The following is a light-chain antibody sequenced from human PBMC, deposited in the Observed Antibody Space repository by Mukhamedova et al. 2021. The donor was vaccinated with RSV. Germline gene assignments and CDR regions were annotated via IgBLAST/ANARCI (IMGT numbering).Light chain of an antibody. J-gene: IGKJ4*01. CDR2: AAS. CDR3: QQSYSMPLT. V-gene: IGKV1-39*01. Sequence: WYQRRVHGKAPNLLIYAASSLQSGVPSRFSGNGSGTDFTLTISSLQPEDFATYYCQQSYSMPLTFGGGTK.